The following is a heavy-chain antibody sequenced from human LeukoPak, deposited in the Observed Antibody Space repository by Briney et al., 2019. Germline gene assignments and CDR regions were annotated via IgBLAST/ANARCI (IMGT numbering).Heavy chain of an antibody. D-gene: IGHD3-16*01. J-gene: IGHJ4*02. CDR1: GFTFDDYA. CDR2: ISWNSGSI. Sequence: GRSLRLSCAASGFTFDDYAMHCVRQAPGKGLEWVSGISWNSGSIGYADSVKGRFTISRDNAKNSLYLQMNSLRAEDMALYYCAKDMSRGGFDYWGQGTLLTVSS. CDR3: AKDMSRGGFDY. V-gene: IGHV3-9*03.